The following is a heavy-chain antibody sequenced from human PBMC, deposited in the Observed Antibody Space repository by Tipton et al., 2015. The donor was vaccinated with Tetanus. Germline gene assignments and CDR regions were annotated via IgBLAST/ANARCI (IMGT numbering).Heavy chain of an antibody. Sequence: QLVQSGAEVKKPGASVKVSCKASGYTFTSYDINWVRQATGQGLEWMGWMNPNSGNTGYAQKFQGRVTMTRNTSISTAYMELSSLRSEDTAVYYCARVEYSSSSMSYYYYGMDVWGQGTTVTVSS. CDR2: MNPNSGNT. CDR3: ARVEYSSSSMSYYYYGMDV. J-gene: IGHJ6*02. V-gene: IGHV1-8*01. CDR1: GYTFTSYD. D-gene: IGHD6-6*01.